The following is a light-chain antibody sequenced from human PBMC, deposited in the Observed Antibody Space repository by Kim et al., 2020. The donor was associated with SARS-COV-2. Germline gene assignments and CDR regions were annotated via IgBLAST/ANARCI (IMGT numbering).Light chain of an antibody. J-gene: IGKJ2*01. CDR2: TAS. CDR1: QTISKF. CDR3: QQSFSTPYT. V-gene: IGKV1-39*01. Sequence: DIQMTQSPSSLSASVGDRVTITCRASQTISKFVNWYQQTPGKAPKVLISTASTLQSGVPSRFSGGRSGTDFTLTINGLQPEDFATYYCQQSFSTPYTFGQGTKLEIK.